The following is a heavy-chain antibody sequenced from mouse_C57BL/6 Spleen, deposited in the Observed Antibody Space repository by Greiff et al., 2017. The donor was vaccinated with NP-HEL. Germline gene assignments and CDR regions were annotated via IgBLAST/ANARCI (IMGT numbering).Heavy chain of an antibody. CDR2: IDPSDSYT. V-gene: IGHV1-59*01. CDR3: ARTPYYYGSSSYYFDY. Sequence: QVQLQQPGAELVRPGTSVKLSCKASGYTFTSYWMHWVKQRPGQGLEWIGVIDPSDSYTNYNQKFKGKATLTVDTSSSTAYMQLSSLTSEDSAVYYCARTPYYYGSSSYYFDYGGQGTTLTVSS. CDR1: GYTFTSYW. J-gene: IGHJ2*01. D-gene: IGHD1-1*01.